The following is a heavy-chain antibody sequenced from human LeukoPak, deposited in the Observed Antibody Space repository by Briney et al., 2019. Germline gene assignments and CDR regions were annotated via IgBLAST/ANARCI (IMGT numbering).Heavy chain of an antibody. CDR2: ISGSGGST. Sequence: SGXTLXXXXXXXXRRXXGXXLEWVSAISGSGGSTYYADSVKGRFTISRDNSKNTLYLQMNSLRAEDTAVYYCAGMVRGNGVWGQGTTVTVSS. V-gene: IGHV3-23*01. J-gene: IGHJ6*02. CDR3: AGMVRGNGV. D-gene: IGHD3-10*01. CDR1: GXTLXXXX.